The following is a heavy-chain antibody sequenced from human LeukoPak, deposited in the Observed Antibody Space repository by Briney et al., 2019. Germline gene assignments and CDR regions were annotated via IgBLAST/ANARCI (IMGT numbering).Heavy chain of an antibody. CDR3: ARRIAADGTFDAFDI. CDR2: IYTSGST. Sequence: SQTLSLTCTVSGGSINSATYDWTWPRQPAGKGLEWIGRIYTSGSTNYNPSLKSRVTISVATSKNQSSLKLSSVTAADTAVHYCARRIAADGTFDAFDIGGQGTMAPVSS. CDR1: GGSINSATYD. J-gene: IGHJ3*02. V-gene: IGHV4-61*02. D-gene: IGHD6-13*01.